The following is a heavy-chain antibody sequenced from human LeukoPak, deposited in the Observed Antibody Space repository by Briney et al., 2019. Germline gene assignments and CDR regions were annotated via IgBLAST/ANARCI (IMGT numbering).Heavy chain of an antibody. CDR3: ARNARRWYTPFDY. J-gene: IGHJ4*02. CDR1: GGSFSGYY. CDR2: INHSGST. V-gene: IGHV4-34*01. Sequence: PSETLSLTCAVYGGSFSGYYWSWIRQPPGKGLEWIGEINHSGSTNYNPSLKSRVTISVDTSKSQFSLKLSSVTAADTAVYYCARNARRWYTPFDYWGQGTLVTVSS. D-gene: IGHD4-23*01.